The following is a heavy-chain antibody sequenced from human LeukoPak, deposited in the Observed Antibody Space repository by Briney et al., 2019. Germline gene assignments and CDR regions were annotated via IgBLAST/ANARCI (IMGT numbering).Heavy chain of an antibody. Sequence: GESLKISCKGFGYSFINYWIGWVRQVPGKGLEWMGIIYTGDSDTIYSPSFQGQVSISADKSISTAYLQWSRLKASDTAMYYCARLSKRLGESSFAFDYWGQGTLVTVSS. CDR3: ARLSKRLGESSFAFDY. J-gene: IGHJ4*02. V-gene: IGHV5-51*01. CDR2: IYTGDSDT. D-gene: IGHD3-16*02. CDR1: GYSFINYW.